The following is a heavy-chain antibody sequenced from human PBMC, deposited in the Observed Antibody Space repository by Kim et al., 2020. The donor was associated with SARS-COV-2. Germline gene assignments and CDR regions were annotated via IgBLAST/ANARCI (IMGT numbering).Heavy chain of an antibody. D-gene: IGHD3-9*01. V-gene: IGHV3-30*02. J-gene: IGHJ4*02. CDR3: AKEVTPFYSDWLFAS. Sequence: DSGKGRFTISRDNSENTMYLEMRSLGPEDTAVYYCAKEVTPFYSDWLFASWGQGTLVTVSS.